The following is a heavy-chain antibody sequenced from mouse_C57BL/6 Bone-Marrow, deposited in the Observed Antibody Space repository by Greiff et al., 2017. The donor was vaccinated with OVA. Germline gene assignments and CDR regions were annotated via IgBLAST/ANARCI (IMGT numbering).Heavy chain of an antibody. Sequence: QVQLQQPGAELVMPGASVKLSCKASGYTFTSYWMHWVKQRPGQGLEWIGEIDPSDSYTNYNQKFTGKSTLTVDKSSSTAYMQLSSLTSEDSAVYYCAREGAYYGNYGWYFDVWGTGTTVTVSS. J-gene: IGHJ1*03. CDR3: AREGAYYGNYGWYFDV. V-gene: IGHV1-69*01. D-gene: IGHD2-10*01. CDR2: IDPSDSYT. CDR1: GYTFTSYW.